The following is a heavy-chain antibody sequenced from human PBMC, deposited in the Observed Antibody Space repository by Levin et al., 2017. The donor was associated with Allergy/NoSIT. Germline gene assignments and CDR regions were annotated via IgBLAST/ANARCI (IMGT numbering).Heavy chain of an antibody. CDR1: GFTFSSDG. J-gene: IGHJ3*02. V-gene: IGHV3-30*18. CDR3: AKDVYGSGWYPLGNDAFEM. Sequence: GESLKISCAASGFTFSSDGMHWGRQEQGKGLEWGAVISSDGRKKFYADSVKGRFTISRDNSKNTLDLQMNSLRAEDTAVYYCAKDVYGSGWYPLGNDAFEMWGQGTKVSVSS. D-gene: IGHD6-19*01. CDR2: ISSDGRKK.